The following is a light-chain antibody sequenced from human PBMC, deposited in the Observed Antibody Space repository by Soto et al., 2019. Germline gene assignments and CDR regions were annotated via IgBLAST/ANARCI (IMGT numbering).Light chain of an antibody. CDR3: QQYNSFST. CDR1: QTIYTY. V-gene: IGKV1-5*03. Sequence: DIQMTQSPSTLSASVGDRVTITCRASQTIYTYLAWYQHKTGKAPKLLIHKASSLESGVPSRFSGSGSGTEFTLSISSLQPDDFATYYCQQYNSFSTFGQGTRLEIK. J-gene: IGKJ5*01. CDR2: KAS.